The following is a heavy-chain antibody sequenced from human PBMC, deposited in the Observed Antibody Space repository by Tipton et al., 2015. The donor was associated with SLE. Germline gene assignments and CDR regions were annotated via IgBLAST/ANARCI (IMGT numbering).Heavy chain of an antibody. V-gene: IGHV3-23*03. CDR2: IYSGGST. D-gene: IGHD1-1*01. CDR1: GFTFSSYA. Sequence: LSLTCAASGFTFSSYAMSWVRQAPGKGLEWVSVIYSGGSTYYADSVKGRFTISRDNSKNTLYLQMNSLRAEDTAVYYCAKEAETGGWYFDLWGRGTLVTVSS. CDR3: AKEAETGGWYFDL. J-gene: IGHJ2*01.